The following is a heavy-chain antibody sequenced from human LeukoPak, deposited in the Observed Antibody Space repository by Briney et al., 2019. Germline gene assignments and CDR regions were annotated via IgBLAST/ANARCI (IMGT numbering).Heavy chain of an antibody. CDR1: GFTLGSHD. D-gene: IGHD5-18*01. CDR2: IASGFQT. Sequence: GGSLRLSCTASGFTLGSHDMHWVRQTTGEGLEWVAAIASGFQTFYAGSVKGRFTVSREYAKNSLYLQMNIPRAGDTAVYYCVREARGYHYTYFDYWGQGTLVTVSS. V-gene: IGHV3-13*01. CDR3: VREARGYHYTYFDY. J-gene: IGHJ4*02.